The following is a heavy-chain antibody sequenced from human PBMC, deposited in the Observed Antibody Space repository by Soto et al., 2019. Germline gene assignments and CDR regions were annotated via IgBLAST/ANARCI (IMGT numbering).Heavy chain of an antibody. D-gene: IGHD1-26*01. CDR1: GFTFSSFG. V-gene: IGHV3-30*18. J-gene: IGHJ4*02. CDR3: AKDPRGSYYSYYFDY. CDR2: ISYDGSNK. Sequence: QTGGSLRLSCAASGFTFSSFGMHWVRQAPGKGLQWVAVISYDGSNKYYADSVKGRFTISRDNSKNTLYLQMNSLRAEDTAVYYCAKDPRGSYYSYYFDYWGQGTLVTVSS.